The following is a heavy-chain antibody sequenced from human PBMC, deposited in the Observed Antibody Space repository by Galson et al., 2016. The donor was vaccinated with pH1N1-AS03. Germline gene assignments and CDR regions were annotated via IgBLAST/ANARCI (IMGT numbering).Heavy chain of an antibody. D-gene: IGHD5-12*01. Sequence: SLRLSCAASGFTVTRNDMHWVRQATGKGLEWVSIIAATGTTPYADSVKGRFTISREIPQNSLYLQMDSLRADDTAVYYCAVWGYIPGTHGLDVWGKGTTVTVSS. CDR3: AVWGYIPGTHGLDV. J-gene: IGHJ6*04. CDR1: GFTVTRND. CDR2: IAATGTT. V-gene: IGHV3-13*01.